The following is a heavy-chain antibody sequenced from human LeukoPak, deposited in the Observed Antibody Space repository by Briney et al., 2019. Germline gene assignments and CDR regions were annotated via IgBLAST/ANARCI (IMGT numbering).Heavy chain of an antibody. CDR2: INEDETTI. V-gene: IGHV3-74*01. D-gene: IGHD3-10*01. CDR1: GFTFSSYW. Sequence: GGSQRLSCAASGFTFSSYWMHWVRQAPGKGLVWVSRINEDETTITYADSVKGRFTISRDNAKNTLFLQMSSLRAEDTAVYYCVRGLIGAGDYWGQGTLVTVSS. CDR3: VRGLIGAGDY. J-gene: IGHJ4*02.